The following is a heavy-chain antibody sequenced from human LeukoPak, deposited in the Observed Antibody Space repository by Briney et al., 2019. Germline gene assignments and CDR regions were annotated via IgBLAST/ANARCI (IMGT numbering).Heavy chain of an antibody. J-gene: IGHJ4*02. D-gene: IGHD1-26*01. V-gene: IGHV5-51*01. CDR3: ARLPQWGGTYHFDY. Sequence: PGESLKISCKGSGYSFTNHWIGWVRQMPGKGLEWMGIIYPGDSETRYSPSFQGQVTISADKSISTAYLQWSGLKASDTAMYYCARLPQWGGTYHFDYWGQGTLLTVSS. CDR2: IYPGDSET. CDR1: GYSFTNHW.